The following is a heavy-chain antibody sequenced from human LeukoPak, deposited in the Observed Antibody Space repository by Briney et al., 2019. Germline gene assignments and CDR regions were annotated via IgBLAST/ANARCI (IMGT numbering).Heavy chain of an antibody. Sequence: ASVKVSCKASGYTFTSYDINWVRQATGQGLGWMGWMNPNSGNTGYAQKFQGRVTMTRNTSISTAYMELSSLRSDDAAVYYCARGLGYSNYDYPQGPSNYEGAPWFDPWGQGTLVTVSS. D-gene: IGHD4-11*01. J-gene: IGHJ5*02. CDR2: MNPNSGNT. CDR3: ARGLGYSNYDYPQGPSNYEGAPWFDP. CDR1: GYTFTSYD. V-gene: IGHV1-8*01.